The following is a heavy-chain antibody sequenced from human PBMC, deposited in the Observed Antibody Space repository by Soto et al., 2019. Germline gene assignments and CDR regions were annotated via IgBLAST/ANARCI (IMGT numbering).Heavy chain of an antibody. D-gene: IGHD3-16*01. V-gene: IGHV3-66*01. CDR2: IYSGGST. Sequence: PGGSLRLSCAASGFTFSSYAMSWVRQAPGKGLEWVSVIYSGGSTFYADSVRGRFTISRDNSKNTVNLQMNSLGAEDTAVYYCARDPWAADYWGQGTLVTVSS. J-gene: IGHJ4*02. CDR3: ARDPWAADY. CDR1: GFTFSSYA.